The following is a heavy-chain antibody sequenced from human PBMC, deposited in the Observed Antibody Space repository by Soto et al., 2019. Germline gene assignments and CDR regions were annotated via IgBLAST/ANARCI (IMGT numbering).Heavy chain of an antibody. D-gene: IGHD3-10*01. CDR1: GFTFSNYW. Sequence: EVQLVESWGGLVQPGGSLRLSCAASGFTFSNYWMHWVRQAPGKGLVWVSRINSDESNRKYADSVEGRFTISRDNAKNTVYLEMNSLRAEDTAVYYCASTISMVRGHGMDVWGQGTTVTVSS. CDR3: ASTISMVRGHGMDV. V-gene: IGHV3-74*01. CDR2: INSDESNR. J-gene: IGHJ6*02.